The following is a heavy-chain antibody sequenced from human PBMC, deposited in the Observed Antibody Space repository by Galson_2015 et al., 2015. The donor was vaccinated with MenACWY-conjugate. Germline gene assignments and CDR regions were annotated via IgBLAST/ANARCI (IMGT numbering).Heavy chain of an antibody. CDR1: GDSISSSSYY. J-gene: IGHJ4*02. CDR3: ARVKGSGWYGINNGDYFDY. CDR2: IYYSGST. D-gene: IGHD6-19*01. V-gene: IGHV4-39*07. Sequence: ETLSLTCTVSGDSISSSSYYWGWIRQPPGKGLEWIGSIYYSGSTYYNPSLKSRVTISVDTSKNQFSLKLSSVTAADTAVYYCARVKGSGWYGINNGDYFDYWGQGTLVTVSS.